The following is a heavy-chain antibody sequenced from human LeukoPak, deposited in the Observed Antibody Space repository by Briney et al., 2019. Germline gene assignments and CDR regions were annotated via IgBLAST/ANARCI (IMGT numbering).Heavy chain of an antibody. Sequence: GRSLRLSCAASGFTFSDYYMSWIRQAPGKGLEWVSYISSSGSTIYYADSVKGRFTISRDNAKNSLYLQMNSLRAEDTAVYYCARDAGDRGYCSSTSCSFWYYYGMDVWGQGTTVTVSS. CDR3: ARDAGDRGYCSSTSCSFWYYYGMDV. D-gene: IGHD2-2*01. CDR1: GFTFSDYY. CDR2: ISSSGSTI. V-gene: IGHV3-11*01. J-gene: IGHJ6*02.